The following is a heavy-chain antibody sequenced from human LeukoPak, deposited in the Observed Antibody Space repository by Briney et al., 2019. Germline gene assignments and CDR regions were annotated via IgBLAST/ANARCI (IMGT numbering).Heavy chain of an antibody. J-gene: IGHJ4*02. CDR3: AKDPTRAAGTGGFDY. V-gene: IGHV3-9*01. CDR1: GFTFDDYA. Sequence: PGRSLRLSCAASGFTFDDYAMHWVRQAPGKGLEWVSGISWNSGSTGYADSVKGRFTISRDNAKNSLYLQMNSLRAEDTALYYCAKDPTRAAGTGGFDYWGQGTLVTVSS. D-gene: IGHD6-13*01. CDR2: ISWNSGST.